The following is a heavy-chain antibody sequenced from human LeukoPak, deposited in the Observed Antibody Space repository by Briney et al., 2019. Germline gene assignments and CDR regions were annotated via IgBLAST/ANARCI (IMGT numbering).Heavy chain of an antibody. Sequence: ASVKVSCKASGYTFTSYDINWVRQATGQGLEWMGWMNPNSGNTGYAQKFQGRVTMTRNTSISTAYMELSSLRSEDTAVYYCARDGCSSTSCYTSYYYYMDVWGKGTTVTVSS. V-gene: IGHV1-8*01. D-gene: IGHD2-2*02. CDR1: GYTFTSYD. CDR3: ARDGCSSTSCYTSYYYYMDV. J-gene: IGHJ6*03. CDR2: MNPNSGNT.